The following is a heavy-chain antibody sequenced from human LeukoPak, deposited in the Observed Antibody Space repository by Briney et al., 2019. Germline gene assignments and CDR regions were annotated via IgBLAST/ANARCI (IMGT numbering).Heavy chain of an antibody. CDR1: GITFCGAW. V-gene: IGHV3-74*01. CDR2: INDDGSFR. J-gene: IGHJ1*01. D-gene: IGHD3-10*01. CDR3: ARVSGPGMNEYYHL. Sequence: GGSLRLSCAASGITFCGAWMHWVRQAPGRGLVWVSRINDDGSFRRYANSVKGRFTISRDNAKNTLFLQMDSLRAEDTAVYYCARVSGPGMNEYYHLWGQGTLVTVSS.